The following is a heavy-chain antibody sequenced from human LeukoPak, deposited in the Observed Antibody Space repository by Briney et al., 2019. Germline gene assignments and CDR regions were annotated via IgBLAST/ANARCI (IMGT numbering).Heavy chain of an antibody. CDR2: MNPNSGNT. CDR1: GYTFTSYD. D-gene: IGHD4-17*01. J-gene: IGHJ5*02. V-gene: IGHV1-8*03. Sequence: GASVKVSCKASGYTFTSYDINWVRQATGQGLEWMGWMNPNSGNTGYAQKFQGRVTITRNTSISTAYMELSSLRSEDTAVYYCARGNNDYGDYDRWFDPWGQGTLVTVSS. CDR3: ARGNNDYGDYDRWFDP.